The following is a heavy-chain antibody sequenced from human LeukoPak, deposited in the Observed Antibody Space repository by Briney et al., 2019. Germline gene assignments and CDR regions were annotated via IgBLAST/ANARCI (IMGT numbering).Heavy chain of an antibody. Sequence: SETLSLTCAVSGGSISSGGYSWSWIRQPPGKGLEWIGYIYHSGSTYYNPSLKSRVTISVDTSKNQFSLKLSSVTAADTAVYYCARHALESGSYLTWFDPWGQGTLVTVSS. CDR1: GGSISSGGYS. D-gene: IGHD1-26*01. J-gene: IGHJ5*02. CDR2: IYHSGST. V-gene: IGHV4-30-2*03. CDR3: ARHALESGSYLTWFDP.